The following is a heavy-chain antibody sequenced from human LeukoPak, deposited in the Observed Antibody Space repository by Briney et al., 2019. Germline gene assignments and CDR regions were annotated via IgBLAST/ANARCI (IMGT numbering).Heavy chain of an antibody. J-gene: IGHJ6*04. D-gene: IGHD2-8*01. Sequence: GGSLRLSCAASGFTFSSYAMHWVRQAPGKGLEWVAVISYDGSNKYYADSVKGRFTISRDNPKNTLYLQMNSLRAEDTAVYYCAKGLPYLIYGMDVWGKGTTVTVSS. V-gene: IGHV3-30*04. CDR3: AKGLPYLIYGMDV. CDR1: GFTFSSYA. CDR2: ISYDGSNK.